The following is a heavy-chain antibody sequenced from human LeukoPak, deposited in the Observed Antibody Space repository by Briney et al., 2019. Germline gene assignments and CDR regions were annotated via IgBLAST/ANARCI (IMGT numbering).Heavy chain of an antibody. CDR3: AREYSGSYPSLDY. Sequence: GASVKVSCKASGYTFTGYYMHWVRQAPGQGLEWMGWINPNSGGTNYAQKFRGRVTMTRDTSISTAYMELSRLRSDDTAVYYCAREYSGSYPSLDYWGQGTLVTVSS. D-gene: IGHD1-26*01. CDR1: GYTFTGYY. J-gene: IGHJ4*02. CDR2: INPNSGGT. V-gene: IGHV1-2*02.